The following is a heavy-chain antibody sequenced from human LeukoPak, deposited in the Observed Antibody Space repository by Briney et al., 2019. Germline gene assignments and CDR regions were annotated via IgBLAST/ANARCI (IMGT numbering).Heavy chain of an antibody. D-gene: IGHD6-13*01. CDR3: ARRVPRYSSSWTRPPSPDNWFDP. Sequence: ASVKVSCKAFGYTFTSNYMHWVRQAPGQGPEWMGVISPSGGSTTYAQKFQGRVTLTRDMSTSTDYLELSSLRSEDTAVYYCARRVPRYSSSWTRPPSPDNWFDPWGQGTLVTVSS. CDR2: ISPSGGST. J-gene: IGHJ5*02. CDR1: GYTFTSNY. V-gene: IGHV1-46*01.